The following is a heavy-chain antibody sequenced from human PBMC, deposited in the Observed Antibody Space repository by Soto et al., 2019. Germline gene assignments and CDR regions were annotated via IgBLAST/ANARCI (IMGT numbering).Heavy chain of an antibody. Sequence: PGKGLEWIGYIYYSGSTNYNPSLKSRVNISVDTSKNQFSLKLSSVTAADTAVYYCAKDSSGYSPHYYYYYGMDVWGQGTTVTVSS. CDR3: AKDSSGYSPHYYYYYGMDV. CDR2: IYYSGST. J-gene: IGHJ6*02. V-gene: IGHV4-59*01. D-gene: IGHD3-22*01.